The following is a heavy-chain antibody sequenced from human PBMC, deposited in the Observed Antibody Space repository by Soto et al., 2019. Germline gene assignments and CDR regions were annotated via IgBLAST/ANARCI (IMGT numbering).Heavy chain of an antibody. CDR3: ARKSSGWNNYGMDV. D-gene: IGHD6-19*01. J-gene: IGHJ6*02. V-gene: IGHV4-59*01. CDR2: IYYSGST. Sequence: PSETLSLTCTISGGISGGSSSSYYWSWIRQPPGKGLEWIGYIYYSGSTNYNPSLKSRVTISVDTSKNQFSLKMRSVTAAGTAVYYCARKSSGWNNYGMDVWGQGTTVTAP. CDR1: GGISGGSSSSYY.